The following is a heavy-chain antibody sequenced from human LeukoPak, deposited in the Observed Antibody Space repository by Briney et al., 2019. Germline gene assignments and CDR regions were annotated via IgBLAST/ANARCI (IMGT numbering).Heavy chain of an antibody. V-gene: IGHV3-7*01. J-gene: IGHJ4*02. CDR2: IKQDGSEK. Sequence: GGSLRLSCAASGFTFSSYWVSWVRQAPGKGLEWVANIKQDGSEKYYVDSVKGRFTISRDNAKNSLYLQMNSLRAEDTAVYYCARDKGRWVAARPGYWGQGTLVTASS. CDR3: ARDKGRWVAARPGY. CDR1: GFTFSSYW. D-gene: IGHD6-6*01.